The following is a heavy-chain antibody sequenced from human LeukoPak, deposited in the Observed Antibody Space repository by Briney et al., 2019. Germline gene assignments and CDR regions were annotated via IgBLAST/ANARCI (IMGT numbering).Heavy chain of an antibody. Sequence: SETLSLTCAVYGGSLSAYYWTWIRQPPGKGLEWIGEINHGGSTNYNPSLKSRVTISIDTSKNQFSLKLSSVTAADTAVYYCALVVITEGYFDYWGQGTLVTVSS. CDR3: ALVVITEGYFDY. J-gene: IGHJ4*02. D-gene: IGHD3-22*01. V-gene: IGHV4-34*01. CDR1: GGSLSAYY. CDR2: INHGGST.